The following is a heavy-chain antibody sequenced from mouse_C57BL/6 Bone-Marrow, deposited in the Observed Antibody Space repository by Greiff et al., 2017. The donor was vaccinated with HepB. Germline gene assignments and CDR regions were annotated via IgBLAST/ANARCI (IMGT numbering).Heavy chain of an antibody. D-gene: IGHD1-1*01. CDR3: ARRGSCYYYAMDY. Sequence: QVQLQQSGPELVKPGASVKISCKASGYAFSSSWMNWVKQRPGKGLEWIGRIYPGDGDTNYNGKFKGKATLTADKSSSTAYMQLSSLTSEDSAVYFCARRGSCYYYAMDYWGQGTSVTVSS. CDR1: GYAFSSSW. CDR2: IYPGDGDT. J-gene: IGHJ4*01. V-gene: IGHV1-82*01.